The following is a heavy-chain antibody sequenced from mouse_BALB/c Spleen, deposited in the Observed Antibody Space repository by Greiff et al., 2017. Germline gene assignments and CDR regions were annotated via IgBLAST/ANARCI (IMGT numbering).Heavy chain of an antibody. V-gene: IGHV5-9*03. J-gene: IGHJ4*01. CDR3: ARFGKGYAMDY. CDR2: ISSGGGNT. Sequence: EVMLVESGGGLVKTGGSLKLSCAASGFTFSSYTMSWVRQTPEKRLEWVATISSGGGNTYYPDSVKGRFTISRDNAKNNLYLQMSSLRSEDTALYYCARFGKGYAMDYWGQGTSVTVSS. CDR1: GFTFSSYT. D-gene: IGHD2-1*01.